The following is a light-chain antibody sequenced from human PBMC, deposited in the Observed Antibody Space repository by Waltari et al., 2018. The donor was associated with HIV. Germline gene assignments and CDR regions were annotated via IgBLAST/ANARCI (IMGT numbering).Light chain of an antibody. CDR1: ALPQKY. Sequence: SYELTQPPSVSVSPGQTARITCSGDALPQKYAYWYQQKSGQAPVLVIYEDNKRPSGIPERFSGSSSGTMATLTISGAQVEDEADYYCYSTDRVFGGGTKLTVL. V-gene: IGLV3-10*01. CDR2: EDN. J-gene: IGLJ2*01. CDR3: YSTDRV.